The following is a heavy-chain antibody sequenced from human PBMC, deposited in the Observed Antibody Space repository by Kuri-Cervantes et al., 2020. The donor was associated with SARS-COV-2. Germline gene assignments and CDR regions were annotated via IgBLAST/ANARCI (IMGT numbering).Heavy chain of an antibody. V-gene: IGHV4-38-2*02. J-gene: IGHJ3*02. CDR2: IYHSGST. CDR3: GREGGSRYHDAFDI. CDR1: GYSISSGYY. Sequence: ESLKISWAVSGYSISSGYYWGWIRQPPGKGLEWIGSIYHSGSTYYNPSLKSRVTISVDTSKNQFSLKLSSVTAADTAVYYCGREGGSRYHDAFDIWGQGTMVTVSS. D-gene: IGHD2-15*01.